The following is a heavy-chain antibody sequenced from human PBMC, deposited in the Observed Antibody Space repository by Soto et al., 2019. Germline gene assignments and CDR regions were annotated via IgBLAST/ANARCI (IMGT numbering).Heavy chain of an antibody. CDR3: ASGYSSGWFFDY. Sequence: SVKVSCKASGGTFSSYAISWVRQAPGQGLEWMGGIIPIFGTANYAQKFQGRVTITADESTSTAYMELSSLRSEDTAVYYCASGYSSGWFFDYWGQGTLVTVSS. D-gene: IGHD6-19*01. V-gene: IGHV1-69*13. J-gene: IGHJ4*02. CDR2: IIPIFGTA. CDR1: GGTFSSYA.